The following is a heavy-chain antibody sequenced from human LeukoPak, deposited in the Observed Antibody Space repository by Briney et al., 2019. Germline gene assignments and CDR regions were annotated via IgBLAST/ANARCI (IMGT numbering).Heavy chain of an antibody. CDR3: ARTASEYSISWID. D-gene: IGHD6-13*01. V-gene: IGHV4-39*01. Sequence: PSETLSLTCTVSGGSISSRGDFWGWIRQPPGKGLEWIGSLYSSGNTYYNPSLKSRVTISVDSSKNQFSLKLTSVTAADTAVYYCARTASEYSISWIDWGQGTLVTVSS. J-gene: IGHJ1*01. CDR1: GGSISSRGDF. CDR2: LYSSGNT.